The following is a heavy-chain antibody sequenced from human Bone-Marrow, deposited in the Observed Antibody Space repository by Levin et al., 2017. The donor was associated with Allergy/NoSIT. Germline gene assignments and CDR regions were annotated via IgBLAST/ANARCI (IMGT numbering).Heavy chain of an antibody. CDR1: GFSVSGHS. V-gene: IGHV3-53*01. J-gene: IGHJ4*02. D-gene: IGHD6-13*01. Sequence: GESLKISCAGSGFSVSGHSMTWVRQAPGKGLEWVSVIYIGGTTKYADSVKGRFTISRDNSKNTVDLQMNSLRAEDTAVYYCARYHLIAGFDNWGQGTLVTVSS. CDR2: IYIGGTT. CDR3: ARYHLIAGFDN.